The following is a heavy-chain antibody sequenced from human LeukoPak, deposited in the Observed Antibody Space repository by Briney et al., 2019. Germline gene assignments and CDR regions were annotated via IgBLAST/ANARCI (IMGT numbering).Heavy chain of an antibody. V-gene: IGHV3-23*01. CDR2: ISGSGGST. CDR1: GFTFSSYG. J-gene: IGHJ3*02. Sequence: AGGSLRLSCAASGFTFSSYGMTWVRQAPGKGLEWVSAISGSGGSTYYADSVKGRSTISRDNSKNTLYLQVNSLRAEDTAVYYCAKYGLAGSGRYHDAFDIWGQGTMVTVSS. CDR3: AKYGLAGSGRYHDAFDI. D-gene: IGHD3-10*01.